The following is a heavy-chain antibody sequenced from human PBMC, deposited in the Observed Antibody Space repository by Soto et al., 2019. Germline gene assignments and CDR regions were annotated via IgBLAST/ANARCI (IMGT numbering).Heavy chain of an antibody. J-gene: IGHJ6*02. CDR2: IIPIFGAA. D-gene: IGHD3-16*02. CDR3: ARASLSPYYYYGMDV. V-gene: IGHV1-69*13. Sequence: SVKVCFEASGGTFSRYPISWLREAPGQGLEWMGGIIPIFGAANYAQKFHGRVTITADESTSTAYMELSSLRSEDTAVYYCARASLSPYYYYGMDVWGQGTTVTVSS. CDR1: GGTFSRYP.